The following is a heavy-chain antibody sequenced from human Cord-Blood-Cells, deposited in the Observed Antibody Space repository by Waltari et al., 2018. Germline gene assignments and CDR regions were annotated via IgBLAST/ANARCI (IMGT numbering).Heavy chain of an antibody. CDR2: ICPSGST. D-gene: IGHD2-2*02. V-gene: IGHV4-30-2*01. J-gene: IGHJ4*02. Sequence: QLQLQESGSGLVKPSQTLSLTCAVSGGSISSGGYSWSWIRQPPGKGLEWIGYICPSGSTYYTPSLKSRVTISVDRSKNQFSLKLSSVTAADTAVYYCARAVESYCSSTSCYTYYFDYWGQGTLVTVSS. CDR3: ARAVESYCSSTSCYTYYFDY. CDR1: GGSISSGGYS.